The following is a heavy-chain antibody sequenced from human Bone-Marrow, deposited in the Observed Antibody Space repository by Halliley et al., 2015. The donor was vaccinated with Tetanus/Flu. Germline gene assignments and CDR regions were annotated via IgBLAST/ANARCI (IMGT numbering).Heavy chain of an antibody. J-gene: IGHJ1*01. D-gene: IGHD2-15*01. CDR2: ISYDGSNK. V-gene: IGHV3-30*18. CDR1: GFTFSSYG. Sequence: SLRLSCAASGFTFSSYGMHWVRQPPGKGPESLAVISYDGSNKYYADSVKGRFTISRDNSKNTLFLQMSGLRSDDTAVYYCAKDKQGGGFHHWGQGTLVIVSS. CDR3: AKDKQGGGFHH.